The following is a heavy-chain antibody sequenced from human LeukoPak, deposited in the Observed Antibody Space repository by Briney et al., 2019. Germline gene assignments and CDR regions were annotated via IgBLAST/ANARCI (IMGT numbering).Heavy chain of an antibody. V-gene: IGHV1-69*13. D-gene: IGHD3-22*01. CDR2: IIPIFGTA. CDR1: GGTYSSYA. Sequence: SVKVSCKASGGTYSSYATSWVRQAPGQGLEWMGGIIPIFGTANYAQKFQGRVTITADESTSTAYMELSSLRSEDTAVYYCARVSDYYDSSGYYFHWFDPWGQGTLVTVSS. CDR3: ARVSDYYDSSGYYFHWFDP. J-gene: IGHJ5*02.